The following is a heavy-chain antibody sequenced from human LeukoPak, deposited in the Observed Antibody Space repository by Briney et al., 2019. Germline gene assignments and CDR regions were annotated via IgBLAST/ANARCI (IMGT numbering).Heavy chain of an antibody. Sequence: GALGLSLAASGFPFSRYWMRWGRRAPGKGVGGGANIKQDGSEKYYVDSVKGRFTISRDNAKNSLYLQMNSLRAEDTAVYYCASGGKGLSPGEDGYWGQGTLVTVSS. CDR3: ASGGKGLSPGEDGY. CDR1: GFPFSRYW. D-gene: IGHD4-23*01. V-gene: IGHV3-7*01. J-gene: IGHJ4*02. CDR2: IKQDGSEK.